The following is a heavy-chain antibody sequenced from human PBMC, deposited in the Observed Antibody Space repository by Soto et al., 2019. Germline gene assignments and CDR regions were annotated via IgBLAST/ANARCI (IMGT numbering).Heavy chain of an antibody. Sequence: EVQLVESGGGLVQPGGSLRVSCAASGFIFSKYDMHWVRQATGKGLEWVSAIGTAGDTYYPGSVKGRFTTSRKNAKNSLYLQMNSLRAGHTAVYYCARGNSSSGFFYYGMDVWGRGTTVTVSS. J-gene: IGHJ6*02. D-gene: IGHD6-6*01. V-gene: IGHV3-13*01. CDR2: IGTAGDT. CDR3: ARGNSSSGFFYYGMDV. CDR1: GFIFSKYD.